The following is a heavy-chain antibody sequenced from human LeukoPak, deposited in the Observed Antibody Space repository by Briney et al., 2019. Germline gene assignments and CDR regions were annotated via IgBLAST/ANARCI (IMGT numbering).Heavy chain of an antibody. CDR1: RFTFSSYA. CDR2: ISYDGSNK. D-gene: IGHD4-17*01. Sequence: GGSLRLSCAASRFTFSSYAMHWVRQAPGKGLEWVAVISYDGSNKYYVDSVKGRFTISRDNSKNTLYLQMNSLRAEDTAVYYCARSGDTTVTSHFYYYGMDVWGQGTTVTVSS. CDR3: ARSGDTTVTSHFYYYGMDV. V-gene: IGHV3-30-3*01. J-gene: IGHJ6*02.